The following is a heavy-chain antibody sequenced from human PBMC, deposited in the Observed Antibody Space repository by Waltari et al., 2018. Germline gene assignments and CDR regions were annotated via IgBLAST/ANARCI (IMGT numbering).Heavy chain of an antibody. CDR3: ARDRIVGEPGDY. J-gene: IGHJ4*02. CDR1: GFTFSDYY. CDR2: ISSSGSTI. Sequence: QVQLVESGGGLVKPGGSLRLSCAASGFTFSDYYMSWIRQAPGKGLEWGSYISSSGSTIYYVYAVKGRFTISSANAKNSLYLQMNSLRAEDTAVYYCARDRIVGEPGDYWGQGTLVTVSS. D-gene: IGHD1-26*01. V-gene: IGHV3-11*04.